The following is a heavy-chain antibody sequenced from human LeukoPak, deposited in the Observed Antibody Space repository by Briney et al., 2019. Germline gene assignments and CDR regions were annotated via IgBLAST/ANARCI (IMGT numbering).Heavy chain of an antibody. J-gene: IGHJ4*02. CDR2: IYNNGRT. CDR3: ARGSWGGSVAY. CDR1: GGSFSSYH. D-gene: IGHD3-16*01. V-gene: IGHV4-59*01. Sequence: SETLSLTCTVSGGSFSSYHWTWIRQPPGKGLRWIGYIYNNGRTNYNPSLTSRVTISIDTSKNQFSLNLRSVTAADTAVYYCARGSWGGSVAYWGQGTLVTVSS.